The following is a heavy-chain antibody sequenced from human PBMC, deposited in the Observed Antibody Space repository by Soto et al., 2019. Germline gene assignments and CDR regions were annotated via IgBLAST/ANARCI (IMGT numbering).Heavy chain of an antibody. V-gene: IGHV4-30-4*08. Sequence: PSETLSLTCSVSDDSINSDKYYWGWIRQPPGKGLEWLGNIYYTGSTYYNPSLKSRITISLDTSKNRFSLKLTSVTAADTAVYYCARVPFSSFGVADPPVGWFDPWGQGTLVTVSS. J-gene: IGHJ5*02. D-gene: IGHD3-3*01. CDR2: IYYTGST. CDR3: ARVPFSSFGVADPPVGWFDP. CDR1: DDSINSDKYY.